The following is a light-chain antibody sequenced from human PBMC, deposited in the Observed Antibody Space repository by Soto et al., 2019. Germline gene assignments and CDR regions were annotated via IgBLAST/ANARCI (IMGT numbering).Light chain of an antibody. CDR3: QQYNNWPWT. Sequence: DIVITQSPSTLSVSPGERATLSCRASQSVSSDLAWYQQKPGQAPRLLIYGASTRATGIPARFSGSGSGTESTPTISILQSEDFAVYYCQQYNNWPWTFGQGTKVDIK. CDR1: QSVSSD. V-gene: IGKV3-15*01. CDR2: GAS. J-gene: IGKJ1*01.